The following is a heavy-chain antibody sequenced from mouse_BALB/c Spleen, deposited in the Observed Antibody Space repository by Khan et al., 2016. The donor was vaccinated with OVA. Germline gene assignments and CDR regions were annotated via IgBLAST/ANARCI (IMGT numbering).Heavy chain of an antibody. J-gene: IGHJ4*01. CDR1: GFSLTNYG. CDR2: IWNDGNT. Sequence: VQLKESGPGLVAPSQSLSITCTISGFSLTNYGVHWVRQPPGKGLEWLVVIWNDGNTAYNSALKSRLTINKDNSKSQVFLKMNSLQTDDTAMYFCARQPYYHYNIMDYWGQGTSVTVSS. CDR3: ARQPYYHYNIMDY. D-gene: IGHD2-10*01. V-gene: IGHV2-6-1*01.